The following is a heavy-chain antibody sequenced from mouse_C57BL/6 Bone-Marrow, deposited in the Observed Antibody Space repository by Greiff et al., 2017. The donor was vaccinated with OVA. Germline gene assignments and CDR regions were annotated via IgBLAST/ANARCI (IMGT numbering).Heavy chain of an antibody. Sequence: EVHLVESGGGLVQPGGSLSLSCAASGFTFTDYYMSWVRQSPEKGLEWVAEIRNKANNHATYYAESVKGRFTISRDDSKSSVYLQMNSLRAEDTGIYYCTRPYGNYAGGYAMDYWGQGTSVTVSS. CDR2: IRNKANNHAT. D-gene: IGHD2-1*01. V-gene: IGHV6-6*01. CDR1: GFTFTDYY. CDR3: TRPYGNYAGGYAMDY. J-gene: IGHJ4*01.